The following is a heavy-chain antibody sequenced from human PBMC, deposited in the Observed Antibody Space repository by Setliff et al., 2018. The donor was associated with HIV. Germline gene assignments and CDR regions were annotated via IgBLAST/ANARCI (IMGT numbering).Heavy chain of an antibody. D-gene: IGHD3-22*01. V-gene: IGHV4-34*01. J-gene: IGHJ3*02. CDR3: ARHSITLVVGVPERDDAFDI. Sequence: SETLSLTCVVYGGSFSDYYWTWIRQPPEKGLEWIGKINYSWNTYYNPSLKSRVTISVDTSKNQFSLKLSSVTAADTAVYYCARHSITLVVGVPERDDAFDIWGQGTMVTVSS. CDR1: GGSFSDYY. CDR2: INYSWNT.